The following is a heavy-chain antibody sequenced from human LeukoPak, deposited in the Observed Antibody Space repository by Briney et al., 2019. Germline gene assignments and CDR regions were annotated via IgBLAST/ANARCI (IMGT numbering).Heavy chain of an antibody. CDR2: ISSNSSTI. V-gene: IGHV3-48*01. D-gene: IGHD6-6*01. J-gene: IGHJ4*02. CDR3: ARDRRRIAACSDSFDY. Sequence: PGGSLRLSCAASGFTFSSYSMNQVRQAPGKGLEWVSYISSNSSTIYYADSVKGRFTISRDNAKNSLYLQMNSLRAEDTAVYYCARDRRRIAACSDSFDYWGQGTLVTVSS. CDR1: GFTFSSYS.